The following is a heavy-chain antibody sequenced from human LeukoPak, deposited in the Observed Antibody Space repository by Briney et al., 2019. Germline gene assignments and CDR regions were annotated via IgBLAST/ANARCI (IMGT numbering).Heavy chain of an antibody. CDR3: AKDRNYVRVKYFDY. J-gene: IGHJ4*02. CDR1: GFTFSSYE. Sequence: PGGSLRLSCAASGFTFSSYEMNWVRQAPGKGLEWVSYISSSGSTIYYADSVKGRFTISRDNAKNSLYLQMNSLRAEDTAVYYCAKDRNYVRVKYFDYWGQGTLVTVSS. D-gene: IGHD3-10*02. V-gene: IGHV3-48*03. CDR2: ISSSGSTI.